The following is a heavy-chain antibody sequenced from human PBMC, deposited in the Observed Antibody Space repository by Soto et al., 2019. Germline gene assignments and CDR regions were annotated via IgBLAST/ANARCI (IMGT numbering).Heavy chain of an antibody. V-gene: IGHV3-15*01. J-gene: IGHJ3*02. CDR1: GFTFSNAW. CDR3: ATDPFSGSYYGFYI. Sequence: PGGSLRLSCAASGFTFSNAWMNWVRQAPGKGLEWVGRIKSKSDGGTTDYAAPVQGRFIVSRDDSKNTLYLQMQSLRTEDTAVYYCATDPFSGSYYGFYIWGQGTMVTVSS. CDR2: IKSKSDGGTT. D-gene: IGHD1-26*01.